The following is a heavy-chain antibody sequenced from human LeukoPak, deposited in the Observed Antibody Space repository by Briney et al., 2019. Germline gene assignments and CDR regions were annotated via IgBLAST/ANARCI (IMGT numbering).Heavy chain of an antibody. CDR3: ARHGSVRRPLGP. CDR2: IYAIGST. J-gene: IGHJ5*02. CDR1: GFTFRGYA. Sequence: GSLRLSCAASGFTFRGYAMSWVRPAPGKGVEWIGYIYAIGSTNYNPSLKSRVTISVDTSNIQFSLNLKPVTDADTAVYYCARHGSVRRPLGPWGQGTLVTVSS. D-gene: IGHD3-10*01. V-gene: IGHV4-4*09.